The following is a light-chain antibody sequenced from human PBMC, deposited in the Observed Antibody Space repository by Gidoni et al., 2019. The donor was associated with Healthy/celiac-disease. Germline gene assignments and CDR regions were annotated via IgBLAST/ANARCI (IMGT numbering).Light chain of an antibody. CDR3: MQALQTPIT. CDR1: QSLLHSNGYNY. CDR2: LCS. Sequence: DIVMTQSPLSLPVTPGEPASISCRSSQSLLHSNGYNYLDWYLQKPGQSPQLLIYLCSNRASGVPDRFSGSGSGTDFTLKISRVEAEDVGVYYCMQALQTPITFXXXTRLEIK. V-gene: IGKV2-28*01. J-gene: IGKJ5*01.